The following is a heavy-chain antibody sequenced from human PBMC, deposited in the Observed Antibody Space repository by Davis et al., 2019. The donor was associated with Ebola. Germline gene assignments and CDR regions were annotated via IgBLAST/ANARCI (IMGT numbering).Heavy chain of an antibody. J-gene: IGHJ4*02. CDR2: IIPIFGTA. CDR3: ARAPWAYCSGGSCYSGFFDY. Sequence: SVKVSCKASGGTFSSYAISWVRQAPGQGLECMGGIIPIFGTANYAQKFQGRVTITADESTSTAYMELSSLRSEDTAVYYCARAPWAYCSGGSCYSGFFDYWGQGTLVTVSS. V-gene: IGHV1-69*13. D-gene: IGHD2-15*01. CDR1: GGTFSSYA.